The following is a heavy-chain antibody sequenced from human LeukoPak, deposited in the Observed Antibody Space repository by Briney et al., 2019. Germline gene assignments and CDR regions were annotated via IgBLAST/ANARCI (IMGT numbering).Heavy chain of an antibody. CDR2: IYHSGST. V-gene: IGHV4-4*02. CDR1: GGSISSSNW. D-gene: IGHD6-6*01. Sequence: SGTLSLTCAVSGGSISSSNWWSWVRQPPGKGLEWIGEIYHSGSTNYNPSLKSRVTISVDKSKNQFSLKLSSVTAADTAVYYCARDSAGSSSPLFKWGQGTLVTVSS. J-gene: IGHJ4*02. CDR3: ARDSAGSSSPLFK.